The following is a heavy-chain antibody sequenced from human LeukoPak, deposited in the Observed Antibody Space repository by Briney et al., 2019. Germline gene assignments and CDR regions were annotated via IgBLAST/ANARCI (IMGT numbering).Heavy chain of an antibody. J-gene: IGHJ4*02. V-gene: IGHV4-39*01. Sequence: NSSETLSLTCTVSGGSISSSRYYWGWIRQPPGKGLEWIGNIYYSGSTYYNPSLKSRVTISVDTPKNQFSLKLSSVTAADTAVYYCAGPRVAVAGLGPFDYWGQGTLVTVSS. CDR2: IYYSGST. D-gene: IGHD6-19*01. CDR3: AGPRVAVAGLGPFDY. CDR1: GGSISSSRYY.